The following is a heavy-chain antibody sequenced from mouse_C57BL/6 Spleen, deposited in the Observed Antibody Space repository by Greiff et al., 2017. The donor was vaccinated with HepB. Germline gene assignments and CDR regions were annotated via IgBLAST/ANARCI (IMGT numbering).Heavy chain of an antibody. V-gene: IGHV1-26*01. J-gene: IGHJ3*01. CDR3: AGGYDGFAY. Sequence: VQLQQSGPELVKPGASVKISCKASGYTFTDYYMNWVKQSHGKSLEWIGDINPNNGGTSYNQKFKGKATLTVDKSSSTAYMELRSLTSEDSAVYYCAGGYDGFAYWGQGTLVTVSA. CDR1: GYTFTDYY. D-gene: IGHD2-2*01. CDR2: INPNNGGT.